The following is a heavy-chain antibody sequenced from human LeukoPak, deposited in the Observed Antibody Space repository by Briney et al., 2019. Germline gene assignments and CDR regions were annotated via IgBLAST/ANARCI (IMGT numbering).Heavy chain of an antibody. CDR1: GFTFSSYA. D-gene: IGHD5-24*01. CDR2: ISGSGGST. CDR3: AKRGDGYFYYFDY. Sequence: GGSLRLSCAASGFTFSSYAMNWVRQAPGKGLEWVSTISGSGGSTYYADSVKGRFTISRDNSKNTLYLQMNSLSAEDTAVYYSAKRGDGYFYYFDYWGQGTLVTVSS. J-gene: IGHJ4*02. V-gene: IGHV3-23*01.